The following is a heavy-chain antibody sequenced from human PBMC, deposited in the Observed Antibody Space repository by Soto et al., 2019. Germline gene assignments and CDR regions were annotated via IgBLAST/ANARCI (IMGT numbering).Heavy chain of an antibody. Sequence: PGGSLRLSCASSGFTFSSYGMHLVRQAPGKGLEWVAVISYDGSNKYYADSVKGRFTISRDNSKNTLYLQMNSLRAEDTAVYYCAKDKWPVVRGVIDYWGQGTLLTVSS. CDR2: ISYDGSNK. V-gene: IGHV3-30*18. D-gene: IGHD3-10*01. CDR3: AKDKWPVVRGVIDY. CDR1: GFTFSSYG. J-gene: IGHJ4*02.